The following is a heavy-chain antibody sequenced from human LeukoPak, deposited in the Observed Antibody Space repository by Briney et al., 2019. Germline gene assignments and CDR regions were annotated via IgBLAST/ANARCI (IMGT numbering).Heavy chain of an antibody. CDR2: ISSSSSYI. V-gene: IGHV3-21*04. D-gene: IGHD6-13*01. CDR1: GFTFSSYS. J-gene: IGHJ4*02. Sequence: GGSLRLSCAASGFTFSSYSMNWVRQAPGKGLEWVSSISSSSSYIYYADPVKGRFTISRDNSKNTLYLQMNSLRAEDTAVYYCAKIAAAGTDYFDYWGQGTLVTVSS. CDR3: AKIAAAGTDYFDY.